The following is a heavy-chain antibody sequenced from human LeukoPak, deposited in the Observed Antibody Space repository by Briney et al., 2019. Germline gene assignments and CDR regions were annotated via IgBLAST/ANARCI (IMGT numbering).Heavy chain of an antibody. CDR1: GFTFSSYG. D-gene: IGHD2-21*02. V-gene: IGHV3-23*01. CDR3: ASTYVVVTAVHDAFHI. J-gene: IGHJ3*02. CDR2: ISGSGGST. Sequence: PVGSLRLSCAASGFTFSSYGMSWVRQAPGKGLEWASAISGSGGSTYYADSEKGRFTISRDNAKNSLYLQMNSLRAEDTAVYYCASTYVVVTAVHDAFHIWGQGTMVTVSS.